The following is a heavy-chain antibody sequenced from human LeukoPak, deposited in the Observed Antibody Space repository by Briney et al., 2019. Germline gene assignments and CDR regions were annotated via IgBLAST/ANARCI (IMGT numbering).Heavy chain of an antibody. Sequence: KPSETLSLTCTVSGYSISSGYYWGWIRQPPGKGLEWIGSVYHSGSTYYNPSLGSRVTISVDTSKNQFSLKLSSVTAADTAVYYCARVPYSGTYYVDSWGQGTLVTVSS. CDR1: GYSISSGYY. D-gene: IGHD1-26*01. V-gene: IGHV4-38-2*02. J-gene: IGHJ4*02. CDR2: VYHSGST. CDR3: ARVPYSGTYYVDS.